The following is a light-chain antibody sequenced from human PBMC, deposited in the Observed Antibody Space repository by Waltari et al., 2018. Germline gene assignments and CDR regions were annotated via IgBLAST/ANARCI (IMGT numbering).Light chain of an antibody. J-gene: IGKJ1*01. CDR2: RSS. CDR3: LQYGSSPRT. V-gene: IGKV1-12*01. Sequence: DIQMTQSPSSLSASVVDTVTITCRASQYISTWLAWYQQKSGTAPKLLIHRSSSLQSGVPSRFRGSGSGTEFTLTIGSLQPEDFANYFCLQYGSSPRTFGQGTKVEVK. CDR1: QYISTW.